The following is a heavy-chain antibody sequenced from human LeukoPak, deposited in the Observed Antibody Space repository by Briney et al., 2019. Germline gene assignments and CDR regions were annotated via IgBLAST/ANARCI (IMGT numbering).Heavy chain of an antibody. D-gene: IGHD3-22*01. Sequence: PSETLSLTCTASGGSISSYYWSWIRQPPGKGLEWIGYIYYSGSTNYNPSLKSRVTISVDTSKNQFSLKLSSVTAADTAVYYCARGSYPYYYDSSGYRDAFDIWGQGTMVTVSS. CDR3: ARGSYPYYYDSSGYRDAFDI. CDR1: GGSISSYY. CDR2: IYYSGST. V-gene: IGHV4-59*01. J-gene: IGHJ3*02.